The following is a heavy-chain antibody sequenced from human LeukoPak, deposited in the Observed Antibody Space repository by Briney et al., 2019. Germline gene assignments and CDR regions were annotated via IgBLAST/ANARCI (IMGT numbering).Heavy chain of an antibody. J-gene: IGHJ4*02. CDR1: GFTFSGFW. V-gene: IGHV3-7*01. Sequence: GGSLRLSCAVSGFTFSGFWMSWSRQAPGKGLEWVASINSDGSEGYYADVVKGRFTISRDIAKNTLYLQMNSLRAEDTGVYYCAKDHYWSIDYWGRGTLVTVSS. CDR3: AKDHYWSIDY. CDR2: INSDGSEG. D-gene: IGHD3-3*01.